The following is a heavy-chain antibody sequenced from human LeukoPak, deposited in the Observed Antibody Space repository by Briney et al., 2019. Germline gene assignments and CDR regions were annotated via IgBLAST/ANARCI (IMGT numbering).Heavy chain of an antibody. CDR2: INPSGGST. CDR3: ARGPFVVVPAAIGWIDP. D-gene: IGHD2-2*01. Sequence: GASVKASCKASGYTFTSYYMHWVRQAPGQGLEWMGIINPSGGSTSYAQKLQGRVTMTRDTSTSTVYMELSSLRSEDTAVYYCARGPFVVVPAAIGWIDPWGQGTLVTVSS. J-gene: IGHJ5*02. CDR1: GYTFTSYY. V-gene: IGHV1-46*03.